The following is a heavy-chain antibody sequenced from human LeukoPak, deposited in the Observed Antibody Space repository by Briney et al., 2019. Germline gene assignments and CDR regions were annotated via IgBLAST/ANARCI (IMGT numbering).Heavy chain of an antibody. V-gene: IGHV4-30-2*01. CDR3: ARARGYSYLYFDL. J-gene: IGHJ2*01. D-gene: IGHD5-18*01. CDR2: IYDGGST. Sequence: SETLSLTCAVSGGSISSGGYRWSWIRQPPGQGLDGIGYIYDGGSTYYNPCLKSRVTISVDRSKNQFFLKLSSVTAADTAVYYCARARGYSYLYFDLWGRGTLVTVSS. CDR1: GGSISSGGYR.